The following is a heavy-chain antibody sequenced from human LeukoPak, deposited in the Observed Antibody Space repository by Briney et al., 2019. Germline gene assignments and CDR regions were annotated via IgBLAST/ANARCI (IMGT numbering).Heavy chain of an antibody. CDR3: AKDYGSGSGEYFDY. V-gene: IGHV3-23*01. Sequence: GRSLTPSRAPAGFTLSSYAMAWVRQAPGGGLEWVSSISASDITNFADSVKGRFTISRDNSKNTLYLQMNSLRAEDTAVYYCAKDYGSGSGEYFDYWGQGTLVTVSS. CDR1: GFTLSSYA. J-gene: IGHJ4*02. D-gene: IGHD3-10*01. CDR2: ISASDIT.